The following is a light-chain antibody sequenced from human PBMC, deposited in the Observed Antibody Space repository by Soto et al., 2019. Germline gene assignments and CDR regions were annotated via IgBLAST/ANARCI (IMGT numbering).Light chain of an antibody. Sequence: QSALTQPASLSGSPGQSITISCTGTSTDIGSYNYVSWYQQHPGKAPKLMILDVSYRPSGISDRFSGSKSGNTASLTISGLQPEDEADYYCSSYGASSTLFGGGTKVTVL. CDR2: DVS. CDR1: STDIGSYNY. V-gene: IGLV2-14*03. CDR3: SSYGASSTL. J-gene: IGLJ2*01.